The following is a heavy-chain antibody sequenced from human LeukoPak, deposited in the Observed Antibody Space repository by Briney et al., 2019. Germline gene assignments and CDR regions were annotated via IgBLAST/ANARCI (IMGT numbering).Heavy chain of an antibody. CDR1: GYRFTSYW. D-gene: IGHD3-22*01. J-gene: IGHJ4*02. Sequence: GGSLQISWKGSGYRFTSYWIGWVRQMPGKGLEWMGVIYPGAFDNIYRPSFQGQVTISADKSISTAYLQWSSLKASDAAMYYCARHVDSWTYYFQYWGQGTLVTVSP. V-gene: IGHV5-51*01. CDR2: IYPGAFDN. CDR3: ARHVDSWTYYFQY.